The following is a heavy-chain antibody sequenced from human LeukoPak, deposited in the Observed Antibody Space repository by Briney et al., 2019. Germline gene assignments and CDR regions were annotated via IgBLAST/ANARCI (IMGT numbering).Heavy chain of an antibody. V-gene: IGHV1-18*01. CDR1: GYTFTSYG. CDR3: ARESGYSSSWYNYYFDY. D-gene: IGHD6-13*01. J-gene: IGHJ4*02. Sequence: ASVKVSCKASGYTFTSYGISWVRQAPGQGLEWMGWISAYNGNTNYAQKLQGRVTMTTDTSTSTAYMELRSLRSDDTAVYYCARESGYSSSWYNYYFDYWGQGTLVTVSS. CDR2: ISAYNGNT.